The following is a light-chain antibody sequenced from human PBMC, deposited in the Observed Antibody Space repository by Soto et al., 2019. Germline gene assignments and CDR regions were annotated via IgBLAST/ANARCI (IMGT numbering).Light chain of an antibody. CDR2: EVN. Sequence: QSALTQPASVSGSPGQSITISCTGTSSDIGGYNYVSWYQHHPGKAPQLMIYEVNNRPSGVSNRFSGSKSGNTASLTISGLQPEDEADYYCSSCTSGTTPLVFGTGTKLTVL. CDR1: SSDIGGYNY. V-gene: IGLV2-14*01. CDR3: SSCTSGTTPLV. J-gene: IGLJ1*01.